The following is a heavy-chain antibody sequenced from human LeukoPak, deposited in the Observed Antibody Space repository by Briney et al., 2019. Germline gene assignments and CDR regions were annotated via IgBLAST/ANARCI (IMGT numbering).Heavy chain of an antibody. J-gene: IGHJ4*02. CDR2: ISSSSSTI. D-gene: IGHD3-16*01. CDR1: GFTVSSNY. CDR3: VRDRKGEY. V-gene: IGHV3-48*02. Sequence: PGGSLRLSCAASGFTVSSNYMSWVRQAPGKGLEWVSYISSSSSTIYYADSVEGRFTISRDNAKNSLYLQMNSLRDEDTAVYYCVRDRKGEYWGQGTLVTVSS.